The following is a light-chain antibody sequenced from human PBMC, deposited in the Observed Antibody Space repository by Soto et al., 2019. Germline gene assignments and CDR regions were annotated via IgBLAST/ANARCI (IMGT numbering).Light chain of an antibody. CDR1: QSVSSSY. V-gene: IGKV3-20*01. J-gene: IGKJ2*01. CDR2: GAS. Sequence: EIVLTQSPGTLSLSPGERATLSCRASQSVSSSYFAWYQQKPGQAPRLLIYGASSMATGIPDRFSGSGSGTDFTLTISRLEPEDFAVYYCHQYGSYPYTFGQGTKLEIK. CDR3: HQYGSYPYT.